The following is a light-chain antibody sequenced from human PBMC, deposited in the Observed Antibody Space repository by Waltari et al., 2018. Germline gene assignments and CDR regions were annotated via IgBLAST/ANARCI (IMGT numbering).Light chain of an antibody. J-gene: IGKJ2*01. Sequence: EIVMTQSPATLSVSPGERATLSCRASQSVSINLAWYQQKPGQAPRLLIHGTSTRATCIPDRFSGSGSGTDFTLTISSLQPEDFAVYYCQQYDNWPTYTFGQGTKLEIK. CDR2: GTS. V-gene: IGKV3-15*01. CDR1: QSVSIN. CDR3: QQYDNWPTYT.